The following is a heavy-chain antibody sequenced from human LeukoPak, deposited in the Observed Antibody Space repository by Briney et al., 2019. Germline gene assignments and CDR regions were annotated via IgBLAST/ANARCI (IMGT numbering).Heavy chain of an antibody. CDR3: ARQGALASDAFDI. CDR1: GGTFISYA. CDR2: IIPIFGTA. Sequence: SVKVSCKASGGTFISYAISWVRQAPGQGLEWMGGIIPIFGTANYAQKFQGRVTITADESTSTAYMELSSLRSEDTAVYYCARQGALASDAFDIWGQGTMVTVSS. V-gene: IGHV1-69*13. J-gene: IGHJ3*02.